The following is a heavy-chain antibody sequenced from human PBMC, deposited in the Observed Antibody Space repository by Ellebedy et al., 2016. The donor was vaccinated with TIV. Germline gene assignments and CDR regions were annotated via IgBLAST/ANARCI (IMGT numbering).Heavy chain of an antibody. CDR1: GYTSTSYL. D-gene: IGHD3-16*01. CDR2: ISTNSGNT. Sequence: AASVKVSCKPSGYTSTSYLITWVRQAPGQGLEWMGWISTNSGNTNYAQKFQGRVTMTTDASTRAVYMELRSLTSDDTAVYYCARGLEGVPSRLDPWGQGTLVSVSS. J-gene: IGHJ5*02. V-gene: IGHV1-18*04. CDR3: ARGLEGVPSRLDP.